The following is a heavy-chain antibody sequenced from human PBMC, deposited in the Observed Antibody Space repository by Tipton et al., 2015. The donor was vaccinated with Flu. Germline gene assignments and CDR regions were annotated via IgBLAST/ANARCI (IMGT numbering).Heavy chain of an antibody. J-gene: IGHJ4*02. V-gene: IGHV1-8*01. Sequence: QLVQSGADVKKPGASVKVSCKASGYTFTSFDINWVQQATGQGLEWMGWMNPRSGNTGSAQKFQDRVTITRNTSISTAYMEMSSLSSVATAVYFCARCAQFIGFDLVYWGPGSLVTFSS. CDR2: MNPRSGNT. D-gene: IGHD5-12*01. CDR1: GYTFTSFD. CDR3: ARCAQFIGFDLVY.